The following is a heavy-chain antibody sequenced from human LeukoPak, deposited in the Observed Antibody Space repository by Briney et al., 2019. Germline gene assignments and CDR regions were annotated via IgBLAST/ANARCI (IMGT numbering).Heavy chain of an antibody. CDR2: ISYDGSNK. CDR1: GFTFSSYG. CDR3: AKSGDSTGFWDFDY. Sequence: GGSLRLSCAASGFTFSSYGIHWVRQAPGKGLEWVAVISYDGSNKYYADSVKGRFTISRDNSKNTLYLQMNSLRAEDTAVYYCAKSGDSTGFWDFDYWGQGTLVTVS. V-gene: IGHV3-30*18. D-gene: IGHD3-22*01. J-gene: IGHJ4*02.